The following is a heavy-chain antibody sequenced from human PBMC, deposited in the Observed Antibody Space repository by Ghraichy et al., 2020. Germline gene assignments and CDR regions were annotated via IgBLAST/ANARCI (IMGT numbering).Heavy chain of an antibody. CDR3: AKDRRRITMVRGVMDY. V-gene: IGHV3-23*01. CDR1: GFTFSSYA. Sequence: GGSLRLSCAASGFTFSSYAMSWVRQAPGKGLEWVSAISGSGGSTYYADSVKGRFTISRDNSKNTLYLQMNSLRAEDTAVYYCAKDRRRITMVRGVMDYWGQGTLVTVSS. D-gene: IGHD3-10*01. CDR2: ISGSGGST. J-gene: IGHJ4*02.